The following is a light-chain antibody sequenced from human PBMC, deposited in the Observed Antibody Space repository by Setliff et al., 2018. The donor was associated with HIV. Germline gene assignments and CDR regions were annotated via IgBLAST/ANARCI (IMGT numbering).Light chain of an antibody. J-gene: IGKJ1*01. CDR2: GAS. Sequence: EIVLTQSPATLSLSPGERATLSCRASQFVSSTYLAWYQHEPGQAPRLPVYGASTRAAGIPERFSGRASGIDFTLTISRLEPEDFALYFWQVYDKSLLTFGQGTKVDIK. V-gene: IGKV3-20*01. CDR1: QFVSSTY. CDR3: QVYDKSLLT.